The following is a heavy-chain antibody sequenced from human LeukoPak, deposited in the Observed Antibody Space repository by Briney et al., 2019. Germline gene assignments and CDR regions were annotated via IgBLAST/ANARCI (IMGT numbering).Heavy chain of an antibody. Sequence: SVKVSCKASGGTFSSYAISWVRPAPGQGLEWMGGIIPIFGTANYAQKFQGRVTITADESTSTAYMELSSLRSEDTAVYYCARVEYTSGYFTGYYYYGMDVWGQGTTVTVSS. V-gene: IGHV1-69*13. CDR2: IIPIFGTA. CDR1: GGTFSSYA. CDR3: ARVEYTSGYFTGYYYYGMDV. D-gene: IGHD3-22*01. J-gene: IGHJ6*02.